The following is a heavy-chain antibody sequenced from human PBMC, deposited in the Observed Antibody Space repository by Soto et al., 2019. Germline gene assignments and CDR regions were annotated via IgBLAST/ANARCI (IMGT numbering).Heavy chain of an antibody. CDR2: MYYTGST. V-gene: IGHV4-31*03. CDR1: GGSISSGGYH. CDR3: AREGDYHSSRGSRPHGY. D-gene: IGHD3-22*01. J-gene: IGHJ4*02. Sequence: QVQLQESGPGLVEPSQTLSLTCTVSGGSISSGGYHWSWIRQHPGKGLEWIGYMYYTGSTSYNPSLKSRGAFSMDTSQNQFSLKLSSVTAADTAVYYCAREGDYHSSRGSRPHGYWGQGTLVTVSS.